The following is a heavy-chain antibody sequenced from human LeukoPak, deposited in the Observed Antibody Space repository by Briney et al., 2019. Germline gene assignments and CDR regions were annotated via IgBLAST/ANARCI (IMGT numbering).Heavy chain of an antibody. V-gene: IGHV3-66*01. CDR1: GFTVSSNY. D-gene: IGHD6-19*01. CDR3: ASSGGIGSSGWLNFDY. CDR2: IYSGGST. J-gene: IGHJ4*02. Sequence: GGSLRLSCAASGFTVSSNYMSWVRQAPGKGPEWVSVIYSGGSTYYADSVKGRFTISRDNSKNTLYLQMNSLRAEDTAVYYCASSGGIGSSGWLNFDYWGQGTLVTVSS.